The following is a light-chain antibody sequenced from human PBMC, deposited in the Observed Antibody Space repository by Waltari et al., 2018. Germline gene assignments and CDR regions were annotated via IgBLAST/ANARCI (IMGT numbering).Light chain of an antibody. CDR1: QHLFYHSDNKNY. V-gene: IGKV4-1*01. CDR2: WAS. CDR3: QQCYSTPYT. Sequence: DIVMTQSPDSLAVSLGERVTINCRSTQHLFYHSDNKNYLAWFQQKPGQPPKLLIYWASTRESGVPDRFSGSGSGTEFTLTISSLQAADVAVYYCQQCYSTPYTFGQGTKLEIK. J-gene: IGKJ2*01.